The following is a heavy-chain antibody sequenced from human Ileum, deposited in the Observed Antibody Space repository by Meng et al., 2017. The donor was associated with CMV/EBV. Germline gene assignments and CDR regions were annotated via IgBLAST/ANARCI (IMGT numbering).Heavy chain of an antibody. V-gene: IGHV3-53*01. CDR1: GFTVSSNY. D-gene: IGHD3-16*01. J-gene: IGHJ6*02. Sequence: GGPLRLSCAASGFTVSSNYMTWVRQAPGKGLEWVSIIYTNDNTYYADSVKGRFIISRDNSKNTLYLQMNSLRAEDTAVYYCARRYWGAWGMDVWGQGTTVTVSS. CDR2: IYTNDNT. CDR3: ARRYWGAWGMDV.